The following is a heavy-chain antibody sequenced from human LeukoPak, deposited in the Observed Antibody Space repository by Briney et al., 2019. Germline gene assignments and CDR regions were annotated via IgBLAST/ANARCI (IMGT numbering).Heavy chain of an antibody. CDR1: GFTFSNYG. Sequence: PGGSLRLSCAASGFTFSNYGMHWVRQAPGRGLEWVSLISYDGVTKYYADTVKGRFTISRDNSKNTLYVQMNGLRAEDTAVYYCAKDRGSSSSAYGMDVWGQGTTVTVSS. D-gene: IGHD1-26*01. J-gene: IGHJ6*02. CDR2: ISYDGVTK. CDR3: AKDRGSSSSAYGMDV. V-gene: IGHV3-30*18.